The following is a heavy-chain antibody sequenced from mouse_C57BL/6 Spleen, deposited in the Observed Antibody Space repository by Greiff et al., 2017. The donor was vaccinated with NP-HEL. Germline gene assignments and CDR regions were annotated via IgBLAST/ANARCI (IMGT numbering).Heavy chain of an antibody. CDR1: GYAFSSSW. Sequence: QVQLQQSGPELVKPGASVKISCKASGYAFSSSWMNWVKQRPGKGLEWIGRIYPGDGDTNYNGKFKGKATLTADKSSSTAYMQLSSLTSEDSAVYSCARRAGTEYFDVWGTGTTVTVSS. D-gene: IGHD3-3*01. CDR3: ARRAGTEYFDV. CDR2: IYPGDGDT. J-gene: IGHJ1*03. V-gene: IGHV1-82*01.